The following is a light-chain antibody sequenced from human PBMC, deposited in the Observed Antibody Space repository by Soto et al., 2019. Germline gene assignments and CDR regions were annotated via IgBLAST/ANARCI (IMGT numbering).Light chain of an antibody. CDR1: QSVSSS. CDR3: QQRSDWRIT. Sequence: EIELTQSPATLSLSPEERATLSCRASQSVSSSLAWYQQKHGQAPRLLISDTSNRATGIPARFSGSGSGTDFTLTISSLEPEDFAVYYCQQRSDWRITFGQGTRLEIK. V-gene: IGKV3-11*01. J-gene: IGKJ5*01. CDR2: DTS.